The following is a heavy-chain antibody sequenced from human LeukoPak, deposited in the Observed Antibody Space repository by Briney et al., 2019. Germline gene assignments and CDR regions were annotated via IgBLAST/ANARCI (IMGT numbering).Heavy chain of an antibody. CDR1: GFTFSDSY. V-gene: IGHV3-11*05. CDR2: ISSSSSYT. D-gene: IGHD6-13*01. J-gene: IGHJ4*02. Sequence: GGSLRLSCAASGFTFSDSYMSWIRQAPGKGLEWVSYISSSSSYTNYADSVKGRFTISRDNAKNSLYLQMNSLRAEDTAVYYCARVGSIAAAGAVDYWGQGTLVTVSS. CDR3: ARVGSIAAAGAVDY.